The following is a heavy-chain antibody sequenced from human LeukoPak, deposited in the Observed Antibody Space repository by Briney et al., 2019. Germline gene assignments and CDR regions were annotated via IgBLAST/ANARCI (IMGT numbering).Heavy chain of an antibody. J-gene: IGHJ4*02. CDR2: IYYSGST. D-gene: IGHD3-10*01. CDR1: GGSISSSSYY. V-gene: IGHV4-39*01. CDR3: ARHLLWLGDRPGDFDY. Sequence: SETLSLTCTVSGGSISSSSYYWGWIRQPPGKGLEWIGSIYYSGSTYYNPSLKSRVTISVDTSKNQFSLKLSSVTAADTAVYYCARHLLWLGDRPGDFDYWGQGTLVTVSS.